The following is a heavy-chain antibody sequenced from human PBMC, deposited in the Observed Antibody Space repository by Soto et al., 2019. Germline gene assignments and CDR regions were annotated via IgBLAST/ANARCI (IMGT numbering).Heavy chain of an antibody. Sequence: EVQLLESGGGLVQPGGSLRLSCAASGFTFSSYAMSWVRQAPGKGLEWVSAISGSGGSTYYADSVKGRFTISRDNSKNTLYRQMNSLRAEDTAVYYCAKGQGQIPAAEPSGYYYYGMDVWGQGTTVTVSS. CDR1: GFTFSSYA. J-gene: IGHJ6*02. V-gene: IGHV3-23*01. D-gene: IGHD6-13*01. CDR3: AKGQGQIPAAEPSGYYYYGMDV. CDR2: ISGSGGST.